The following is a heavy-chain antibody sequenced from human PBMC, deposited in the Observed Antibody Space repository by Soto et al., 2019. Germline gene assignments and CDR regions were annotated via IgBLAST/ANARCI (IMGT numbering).Heavy chain of an antibody. Sequence: GSGPSGEPTQTLTLTCSFSGFSLNTRGMRVTWIRQPPGKALEWLARIDWDDDKFYSTSLKTRLTISRDMSKNQVVLTLTNVDPVDTGTYYCARDLVDYGDSGTASPNYYGMDVWGQGTTVTVSS. J-gene: IGHJ6*02. V-gene: IGHV2-70*04. D-gene: IGHD4-17*01. CDR2: IDWDDDK. CDR3: ARDLVDYGDSGTASPNYYGMDV. CDR1: GFSLNTRGMR.